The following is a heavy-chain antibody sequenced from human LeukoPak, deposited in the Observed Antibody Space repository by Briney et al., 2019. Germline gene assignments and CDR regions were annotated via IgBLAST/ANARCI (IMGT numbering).Heavy chain of an antibody. D-gene: IGHD1-26*01. CDR3: ARGNPDGATYFKS. Sequence: QPGGSLRLSCAASGFTFSSYGMSWVRQAPGKGLEWVSAISGSGGSTYYADSVKGRSTISIDNSKNTLHLQINSLRAEDTAIYYCARGNPDGATYFKSWGLGTLVTVSS. CDR1: GFTFSSYG. V-gene: IGHV3-23*01. J-gene: IGHJ4*02. CDR2: ISGSGGST.